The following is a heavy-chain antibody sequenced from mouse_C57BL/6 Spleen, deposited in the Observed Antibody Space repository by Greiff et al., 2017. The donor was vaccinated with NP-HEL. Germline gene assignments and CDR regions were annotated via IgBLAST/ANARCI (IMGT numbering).Heavy chain of an antibody. D-gene: IGHD2-5*01. CDR2: IDPSDSYT. CDR1: GYTFTSYW. V-gene: IGHV1-59*01. CDR3: ARGSNWNYAMDY. J-gene: IGHJ4*01. Sequence: QLQQPGAELVRPGTSVKLSCKASGYTFTSYWMHWVKQRPGQGLEWIGVIDPSDSYTNYNQKFKGKATLTVDTSSSTAYMQLSSLTSEDSTVYYCARGSNWNYAMDYWGQGTSVTVSS.